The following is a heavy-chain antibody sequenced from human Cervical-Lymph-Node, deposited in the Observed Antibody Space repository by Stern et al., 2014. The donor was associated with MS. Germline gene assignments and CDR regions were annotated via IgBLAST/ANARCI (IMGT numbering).Heavy chain of an antibody. CDR1: GYTFTSYY. Sequence: VHLVESGAEVKKPGASVKVSCKASGYTFTSYYLHWVRQAPGQALEWMGIINPSGGTTSHAQKFQGRVTMTRDTSTSTVYMELSSLRSEDTAVYYCAREVAGHRLGMMDVWGQGTTVTVSS. D-gene: IGHD6-19*01. CDR3: AREVAGHRLGMMDV. V-gene: IGHV1-46*01. J-gene: IGHJ6*02. CDR2: INPSGGTT.